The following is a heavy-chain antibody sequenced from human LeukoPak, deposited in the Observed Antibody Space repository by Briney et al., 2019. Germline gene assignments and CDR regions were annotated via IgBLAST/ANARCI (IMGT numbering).Heavy chain of an antibody. CDR1: GGSISSTSYF. CDR2: IYYSGST. J-gene: IGHJ4*02. D-gene: IGHD6-19*01. CDR3: AVMGWYEGGVY. Sequence: PSETLSLTCIVSGGSISSTSYFWGWIRQPPGKGLEWIGSIYYSGSTYYNPSLKSRATISVDTSKNHFSLKLSSVTAAATAVNYFAVMGWYEGGVYWGQGTLVTVSS. V-gene: IGHV4-39*02.